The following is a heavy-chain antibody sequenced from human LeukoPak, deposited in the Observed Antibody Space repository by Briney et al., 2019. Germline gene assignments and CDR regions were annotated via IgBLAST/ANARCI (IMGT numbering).Heavy chain of an antibody. Sequence: PGGSLRLSCAASGFTVSSDYMSWVRQAPGKGLEWVSVIYSGGTTHYADSVKGRFTISRDNSKNTLYLQMNSLRAEDTAVYYCARLWRITMVRGVHNWFDPWGQGTLVTVSS. J-gene: IGHJ5*02. CDR1: GFTVSSDY. V-gene: IGHV3-53*01. CDR2: IYSGGTT. CDR3: ARLWRITMVRGVHNWFDP. D-gene: IGHD3-10*01.